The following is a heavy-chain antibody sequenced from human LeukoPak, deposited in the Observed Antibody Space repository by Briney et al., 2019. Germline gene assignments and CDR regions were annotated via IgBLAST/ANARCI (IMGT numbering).Heavy chain of an antibody. CDR3: AKTYYYDSSGYFDY. J-gene: IGHJ4*02. CDR1: GFTFSSYG. V-gene: IGHV3-30*18. CDR2: ISYDGSNK. D-gene: IGHD3-22*01. Sequence: GGSLRLSCAASGFTFSSYGMHWVRQAPGKGLEWVAVISYDGSNKYYADSVKGRFTISRDNSKNTLYLQMNSLRAEDTAVYYCAKTYYYDSSGYFDYWGQGTLVTVSS.